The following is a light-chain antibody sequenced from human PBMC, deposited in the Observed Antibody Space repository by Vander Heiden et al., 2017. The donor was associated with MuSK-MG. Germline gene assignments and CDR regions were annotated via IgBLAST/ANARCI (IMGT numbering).Light chain of an antibody. CDR1: NIGSNS. CDR2: YDS. J-gene: IGLJ1*01. Sequence: SYVLTQPPSVSVAPGKTARITCGGNNIGSNSVHWYQQKPGQAPVLVIYYDSDRPSGIPERFSGSNSGNTATLTISRVEAGDEADYYCQVWDSSSDHLYVFGTGTKVTVL. CDR3: QVWDSSSDHLYV. V-gene: IGLV3-21*04.